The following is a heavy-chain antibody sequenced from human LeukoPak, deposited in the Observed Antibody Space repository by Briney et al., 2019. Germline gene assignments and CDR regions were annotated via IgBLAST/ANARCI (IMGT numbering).Heavy chain of an antibody. CDR1: GFTFSTYS. CDR3: AKHGLPLVVISAPLDY. D-gene: IGHD2-15*01. J-gene: IGHJ4*02. Sequence: KPGGSLRLSCAASGFTFSTYSMNWVRQAPGKGLEWVSSITSSSRYIYYADSVKGRFTISRDNSKNTVYLQMNSLRAEDTAVYYCAKHGLPLVVISAPLDYWGQGTLVTVAS. CDR2: ITSSSRYI. V-gene: IGHV3-21*01.